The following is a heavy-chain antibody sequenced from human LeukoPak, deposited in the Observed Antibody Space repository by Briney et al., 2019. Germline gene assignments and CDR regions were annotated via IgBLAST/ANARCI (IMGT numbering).Heavy chain of an antibody. CDR3: AKGVWTDYTITHFDY. D-gene: IGHD3/OR15-3a*01. CDR2: INTDGSRI. J-gene: IGHJ4*02. V-gene: IGHV3-74*01. CDR1: GFTFSNYW. Sequence: GGSLRLSCAASGFTFSNYWMHWVRQAPGKGLVWVSRINTDGSRITYADSVKGRFTISRDNAMNTVYLQMNSLRAEDTAVYYCAKGVWTDYTITHFDYWGQGTLVTVSS.